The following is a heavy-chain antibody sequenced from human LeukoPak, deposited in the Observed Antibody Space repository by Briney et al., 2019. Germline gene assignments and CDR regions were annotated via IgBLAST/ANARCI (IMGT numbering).Heavy chain of an antibody. CDR2: INSDGSST. V-gene: IGHV3-74*01. D-gene: IGHD6-19*01. CDR1: GFTFSSYW. Sequence: PGGSPRLSCAASGFTFSSYWMHWVRQAPGKGLVWVSRINSDGSSTSYADSVKGRFTISRDNAKNTLYLQMNSLRAEDTAVYYCARYRGSSGWSYDAFDIWGQGTMVTVSS. CDR3: ARYRGSSGWSYDAFDI. J-gene: IGHJ3*02.